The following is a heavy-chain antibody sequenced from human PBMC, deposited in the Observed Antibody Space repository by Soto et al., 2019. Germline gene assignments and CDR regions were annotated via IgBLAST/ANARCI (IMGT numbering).Heavy chain of an antibody. CDR1: GFTFSSYA. J-gene: IGHJ4*02. CDR3: VKGKSKRSGKRWLQLGTFDY. V-gene: IGHV3-64D*08. CDR2: ISSNGGST. Sequence: HPGGSLRPSCSASGFTFSSYAMHWVRQAPGKGLKYVSAISSNGGSTYYADSVKGRFTISRDNSKNTLYLQMSSLRAEDTAAYYCVKGKSKRSGKRWLQLGTFDYWGQGTLVTVSS. D-gene: IGHD5-12*01.